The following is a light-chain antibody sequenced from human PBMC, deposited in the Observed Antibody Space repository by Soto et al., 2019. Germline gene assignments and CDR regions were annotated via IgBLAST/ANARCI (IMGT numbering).Light chain of an antibody. CDR3: SSYTSSSPDV. J-gene: IGLJ1*01. CDR1: TSDVGGYKY. Sequence: QSVLTQPASVSGSPGQSITISCTGTTSDVGGYKYVSWYQQHPGKAPKLLIYEVSNRPSGVSNRFSGAKSGNTASLTISGLQAEDEADYYCSSYTSSSPDVFGTGPKVTVL. V-gene: IGLV2-14*01. CDR2: EVS.